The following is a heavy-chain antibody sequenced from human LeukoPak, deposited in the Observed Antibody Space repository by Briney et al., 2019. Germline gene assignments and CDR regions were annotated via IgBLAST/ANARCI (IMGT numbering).Heavy chain of an antibody. CDR2: ISGSGGST. V-gene: IGHV3-23*01. CDR3: AKGHPLSGMFDP. J-gene: IGHJ5*02. Sequence: GGSLRLSCAASGFTFSDYWMSWMRQAPGKGLEWVSAISGSGGSTYYADSVKGRFTISRDNSKNTLYLQMNSLRAEDTAVYYCAKGHPLSGMFDPWGQGTLVTVSS. CDR1: GFTFSDYW. D-gene: IGHD2-15*01.